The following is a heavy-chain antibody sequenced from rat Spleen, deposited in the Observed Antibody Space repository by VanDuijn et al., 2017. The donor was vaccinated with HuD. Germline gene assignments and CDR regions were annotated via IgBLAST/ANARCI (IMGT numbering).Heavy chain of an antibody. J-gene: IGHJ2*01. V-gene: IGHV5-25*01. CDR1: GFTFSNFV. CDR3: SRGGATRFDY. CDR2: ITNSGGSL. D-gene: IGHD1-11*01. Sequence: EVQLVESGGGLVQPGRSMKLSCAASGFTFSNFVMAWVRQAPKKGLEWVASITNSGGSLFYRDSVKGRFTVSRDNEQNILYLQMDSLRSEDTATYYCSRGGATRFDYWGQGVMVTVSS.